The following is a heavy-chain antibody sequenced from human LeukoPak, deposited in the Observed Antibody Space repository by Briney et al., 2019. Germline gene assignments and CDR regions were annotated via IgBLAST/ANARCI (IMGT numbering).Heavy chain of an antibody. D-gene: IGHD3-3*01. CDR2: IYTSGST. Sequence: SETLSLTCTVSGGSISSYYWSWIRQPAGKGLEWIGRIYTSGSTNYNPSLKSRVTMSVDTSKNQFSLKLSSVTAADTAVYYCAGSHYGFWSGYYLFDYWGQGTLVTVSS. CDR1: GGSISSYY. CDR3: AGSHYGFWSGYYLFDY. J-gene: IGHJ4*02. V-gene: IGHV4-4*07.